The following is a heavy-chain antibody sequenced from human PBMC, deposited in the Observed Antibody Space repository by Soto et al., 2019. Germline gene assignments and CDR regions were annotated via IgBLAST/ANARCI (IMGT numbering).Heavy chain of an antibody. Sequence: QVQLQESGPGLVEPSQTLSLVCSVSGDPLSYGGYYCSWVRQSPGKALEWIGFVYHTGATYYHPSLESRVTMAVDMSKNEFSLKLTAVTAADTATSYCAREGHSSCEWLDPWGQGILVTVSS. CDR2: VYHTGAT. V-gene: IGHV4-31*03. D-gene: IGHD2-15*01. CDR1: GDPLSYGGYY. J-gene: IGHJ5*02. CDR3: AREGHSSCEWLDP.